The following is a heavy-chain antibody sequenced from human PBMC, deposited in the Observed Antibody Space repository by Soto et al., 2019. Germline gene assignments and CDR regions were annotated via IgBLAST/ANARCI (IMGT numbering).Heavy chain of an antibody. D-gene: IGHD2-15*01. CDR3: ARDLCSGGSCYFDY. Sequence: EVQLVESGGGLVKPGWSLRLSCAASGFTFSSYSMNWVRQAPGKGREWVSYISSSSSYIYYADSVKGRFTISRDNAKNSLYLQMNSLSAEDTAVYYCARDLCSGGSCYFDYWGQGTMVTVSS. V-gene: IGHV3-21*01. CDR1: GFTFSSYS. CDR2: ISSSSSYI. J-gene: IGHJ4*02.